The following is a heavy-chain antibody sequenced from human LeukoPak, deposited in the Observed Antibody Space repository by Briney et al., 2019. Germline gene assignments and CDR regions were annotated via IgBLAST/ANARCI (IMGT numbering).Heavy chain of an antibody. V-gene: IGHV4-61*02. J-gene: IGHJ4*02. D-gene: IGHD6-6*01. CDR3: ARNIPARPQDY. CDR1: GGSISSGNYY. CDR2: IYTSGST. Sequence: SETLSLTCTVSGGSISSGNYYWSWIRQPAGKGLEWIGRIYTSGSTNYNPSLKSRVTISVDTSKNQFSLKLSSVTAADTAVYYYARNIPARPQDYWGQGTLVTVSS.